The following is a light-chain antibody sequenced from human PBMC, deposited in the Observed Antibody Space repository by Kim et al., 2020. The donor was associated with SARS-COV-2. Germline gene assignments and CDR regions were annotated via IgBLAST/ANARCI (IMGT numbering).Light chain of an antibody. CDR2: GAS. CDR1: QSVRSNY. V-gene: IGKV3-20*01. Sequence: PGERATLSCRASQSVRSNYVAWFQQKPGQAPRLLMYGASNRATGIPDRFSGSGSGTDFTLTNSRLEPEDFAVYYCQQYGNSPRTFGQGTKVDIK. J-gene: IGKJ1*01. CDR3: QQYGNSPRT.